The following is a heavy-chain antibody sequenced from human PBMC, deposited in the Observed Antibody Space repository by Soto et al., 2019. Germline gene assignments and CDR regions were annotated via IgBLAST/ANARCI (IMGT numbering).Heavy chain of an antibody. CDR1: GGTFSSYA. J-gene: IGHJ4*02. D-gene: IGHD3-22*01. CDR3: ARDTYYYDSSGYRKQFDY. Sequence: SVKVSCKASGGTFSSYAISWVRQAPGQGLEWMGGIIPIFGTANYAQKFQGRVTITADESTSTAYMELSSLRSEDTAVYYCARDTYYYDSSGYRKQFDYWGQGTLVTVSS. V-gene: IGHV1-69*13. CDR2: IIPIFGTA.